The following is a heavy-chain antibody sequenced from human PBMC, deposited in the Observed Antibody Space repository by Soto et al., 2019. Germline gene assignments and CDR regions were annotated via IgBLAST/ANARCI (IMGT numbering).Heavy chain of an antibody. D-gene: IGHD3-3*01. CDR2: IYYSGGT. V-gene: IGHV4-30-4*01. CDR1: GGSISSGDYY. J-gene: IGHJ5*02. Sequence: SETLSLTCTVSGGSISSGDYYWSWIRQPPGKGLEWIGYIYYSGGTYYNPSLKSRVTISVDTSKNQFSLKLSSVTAADTAVYYCARAGDSLATIFGVVHDWFWFDPWGQGTLVTVSS. CDR3: ARAGDSLATIFGVVHDWFWFDP.